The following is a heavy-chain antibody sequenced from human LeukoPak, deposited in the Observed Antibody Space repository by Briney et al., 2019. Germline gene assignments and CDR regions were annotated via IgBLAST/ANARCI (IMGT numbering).Heavy chain of an antibody. Sequence: ASVKVSCKTSGYTFTSYGVSWVRQAPGQGLEWMGWMNPNSGNTGYAQKFQGRVTITRNTSISTAYMELSSLRSEDTAVYYCARGYGSSSGRVDYWGQGTLVTVSS. D-gene: IGHD6-6*01. V-gene: IGHV1-8*03. CDR3: ARGYGSSSGRVDY. CDR1: GYTFTSYG. CDR2: MNPNSGNT. J-gene: IGHJ4*02.